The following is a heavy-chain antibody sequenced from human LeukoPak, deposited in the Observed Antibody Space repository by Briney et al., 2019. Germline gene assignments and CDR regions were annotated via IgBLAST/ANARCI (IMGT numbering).Heavy chain of an antibody. CDR1: GYTFISYG. D-gene: IGHD4-17*01. Sequence: ASVMVSCKASGYTFISYGINWVRQAPGQGLEWMGWISVYNGNTKYAQKLQGRVTMTTETSTSTVYMELRSLRSDDTAVYYCARDDYGEFFGYWGQGTLVTVSS. J-gene: IGHJ4*02. V-gene: IGHV1-18*01. CDR3: ARDDYGEFFGY. CDR2: ISVYNGNT.